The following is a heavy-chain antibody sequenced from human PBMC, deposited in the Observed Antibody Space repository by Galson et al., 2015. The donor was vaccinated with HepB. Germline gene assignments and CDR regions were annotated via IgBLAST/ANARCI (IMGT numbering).Heavy chain of an antibody. Sequence: SLRLSCAASGFTFSSYAMHWVRQAPGKGLEWVAVISYDGSNKYYADSVKGRFTISRDNSKNTLYLQMNSLRAEDTAVYYCATRAGSSGYYGWGQGTMVTVSS. V-gene: IGHV3-30*04. CDR2: ISYDGSNK. D-gene: IGHD3-22*01. CDR1: GFTFSSYA. CDR3: ATRAGSSGYYG. J-gene: IGHJ3*01.